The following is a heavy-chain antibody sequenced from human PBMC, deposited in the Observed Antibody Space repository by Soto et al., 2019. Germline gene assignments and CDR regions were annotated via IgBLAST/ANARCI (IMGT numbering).Heavy chain of an antibody. CDR2: ISGSGGST. V-gene: IGHV3-23*01. CDR3: ANDLMTTVTTAEYFQH. CDR1: GFTFSSYA. Sequence: EVQLLESGGGLVQPGGSLRLSCAASGFTFSSYAMSWVRQAPGKGLEWESAISGSGGSTYYADSVKGRFTISRDNSKNTLYLQMNSLRAEDTAVYYCANDLMTTVTTAEYFQHWGQGTLVTVSS. D-gene: IGHD4-17*01. J-gene: IGHJ1*01.